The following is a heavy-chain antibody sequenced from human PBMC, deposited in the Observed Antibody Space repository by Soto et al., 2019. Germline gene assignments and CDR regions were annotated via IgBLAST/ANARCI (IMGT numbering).Heavy chain of an antibody. CDR3: ARDLVDTAMGAYYYYGMDV. Sequence: SETLSLTCTVSGGSISSGDYYWSWIRQPPGKGLEWIGYIYYSGSTYYNPSLKSRVTISVDTSKNQFSLKLSSVTAADTAVYYCARDLVDTAMGAYYYYGMDVWGQGTTVTVSS. CDR1: GGSISSGDYY. J-gene: IGHJ6*02. CDR2: IYYSGST. V-gene: IGHV4-30-4*01. D-gene: IGHD5-18*01.